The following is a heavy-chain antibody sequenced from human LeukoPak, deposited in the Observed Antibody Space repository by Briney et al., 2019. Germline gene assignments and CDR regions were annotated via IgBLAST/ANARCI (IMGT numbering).Heavy chain of an antibody. V-gene: IGHV4-59*12. J-gene: IGHJ4*02. CDR3: ASQESGYLGY. CDR1: GGSISIYY. Sequence: AETLSLTCTVSGGSISIYYWSWIRQPPGKGLEWIGEIYHSGSTNYNPSLKSRVTISVDKSKNQFSLKLSSVTAADTAVYYCASQESGYLGYWGQGTLVTVSS. CDR2: IYHSGST. D-gene: IGHD3-3*01.